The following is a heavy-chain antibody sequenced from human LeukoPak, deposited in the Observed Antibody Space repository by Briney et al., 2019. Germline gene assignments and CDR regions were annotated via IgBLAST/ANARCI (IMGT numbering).Heavy chain of an antibody. Sequence: ASVKVSCKAAGYTFTNYGISWVRQAPGQGLEWMGWISAYNGNTNYAQKLQGRVTMTKDTYTSTAYMELRSLRSDDTAVYYCARDGKIVVVPAGISGGDYWGQGTLVIVPA. V-gene: IGHV1-18*01. D-gene: IGHD2-2*01. CDR3: ARDGKIVVVPAGISGGDY. CDR2: ISAYNGNT. CDR1: GYTFTNYG. J-gene: IGHJ4*02.